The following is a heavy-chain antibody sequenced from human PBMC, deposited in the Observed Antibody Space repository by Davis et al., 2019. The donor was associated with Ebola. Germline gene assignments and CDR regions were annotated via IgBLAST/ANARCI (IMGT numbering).Heavy chain of an antibody. CDR2: INTGNGNT. D-gene: IGHD3-22*01. CDR3: AAWRYYYDSSGYFHDAFDI. Sequence: ASVKVSCKASGYTFTTYAMHWVRQAPGQRLEWMGWINTGNGNTKYSQKFQGRVTITRDTSASTAYMELRSLRSDDTAVYYCAAWRYYYDSSGYFHDAFDIWGQGTMVTVSS. V-gene: IGHV1-3*04. J-gene: IGHJ3*02. CDR1: GYTFTTYA.